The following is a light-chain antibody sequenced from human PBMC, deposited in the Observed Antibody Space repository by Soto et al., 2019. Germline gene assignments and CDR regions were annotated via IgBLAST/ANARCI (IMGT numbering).Light chain of an antibody. CDR2: DAS. CDR1: RSISRS. V-gene: IGKV1-5*01. CDR3: QQYQSYFLT. Sequence: DIQMTQSPSTLSASVGDRVTITCRASRSISRSLAWYQQKSGKAPKLLIYDASSLESGVPSRFSGSGFGTEFTLTISGLQHDDFATYYCQQYQSYFLTFGPGTTVDMK. J-gene: IGKJ3*01.